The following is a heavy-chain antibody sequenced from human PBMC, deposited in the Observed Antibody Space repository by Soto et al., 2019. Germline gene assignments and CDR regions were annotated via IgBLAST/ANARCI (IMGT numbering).Heavy chain of an antibody. CDR3: ARSCSTPSCYTERAFDI. V-gene: IGHV4-39*01. D-gene: IGHD2-2*02. CDR1: GGSISSNTYY. J-gene: IGHJ3*02. Sequence: QLQLQESGPGLVKPSETLSLSCTVSGGSISSNTYYWGWIRQPPGKGLEWIGSIYYSGSTYYNPSLKSRVTIFVDTSKDQFSLKLSSVTAADTAVYFCARSCSTPSCYTERAFDIWGQGIMVTVSS. CDR2: IYYSGST.